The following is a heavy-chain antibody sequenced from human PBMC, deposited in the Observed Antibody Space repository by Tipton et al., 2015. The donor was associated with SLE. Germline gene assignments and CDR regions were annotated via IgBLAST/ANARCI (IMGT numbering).Heavy chain of an antibody. CDR3: ARAWGSGGAFDI. CDR1: GFTFSSYS. D-gene: IGHD7-27*01. J-gene: IGHJ3*02. Sequence: SLRLSCAASGFTFSSYSMNWVRQAPGKGLEWVSSISSSSSYIYYADSVKGRFTISRDNAKNSLYLQMNSLRAEDTAVYYCARAWGSGGAFDICGQGTMVTVSS. V-gene: IGHV3-21*01. CDR2: ISSSSSYI.